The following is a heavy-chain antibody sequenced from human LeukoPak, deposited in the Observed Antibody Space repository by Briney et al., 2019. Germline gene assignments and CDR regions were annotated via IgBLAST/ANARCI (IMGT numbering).Heavy chain of an antibody. CDR1: GFTFSNYG. D-gene: IGHD1-26*01. CDR3: ARETGDEIGATTTFYFDN. Sequence: GGSLRLSCAASGFTFSNYGMHWVRQAPGKGLEWVAVIWFDGSSKSYADSVKGRFTISRDNSKNTVFLQMNSLRAEDTAVYFCARETGDEIGATTTFYFDNWGQGTLVTVSS. V-gene: IGHV3-33*01. CDR2: IWFDGSSK. J-gene: IGHJ4*02.